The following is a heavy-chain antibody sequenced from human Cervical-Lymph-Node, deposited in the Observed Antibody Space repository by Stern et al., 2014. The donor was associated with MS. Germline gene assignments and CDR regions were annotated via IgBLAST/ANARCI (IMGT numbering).Heavy chain of an antibody. Sequence: HVQLVESGPGLVKPSQTLSLTCTVSGGSISSGGYYWSWIRQHPGQGLEWIGYIYYSGSTYYNPSLKSRVTISVDTSKNQFSLKLSSVTAADTAVYYCARVSYDFWSGYYVFDYWGQGTLVTVSS. J-gene: IGHJ4*02. D-gene: IGHD3-3*01. CDR1: GGSISSGGYY. CDR3: ARVSYDFWSGYYVFDY. V-gene: IGHV4-31*03. CDR2: IYYSGST.